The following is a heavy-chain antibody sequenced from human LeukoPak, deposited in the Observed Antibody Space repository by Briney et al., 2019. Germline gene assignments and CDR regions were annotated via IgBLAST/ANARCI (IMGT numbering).Heavy chain of an antibody. Sequence: SETLSLTCTVSGGSISSSSYYWGWIRQPPGKGLEWIGSIYYSGSTYYNPSLKSRVTISVDTSKNQFSLKLSSVTAADTAVYYCASRGYSDPFDYWGQGTLVTVSS. D-gene: IGHD5-18*01. CDR1: GGSISSSSYY. CDR3: ASRGYSDPFDY. J-gene: IGHJ4*02. V-gene: IGHV4-39*01. CDR2: IYYSGST.